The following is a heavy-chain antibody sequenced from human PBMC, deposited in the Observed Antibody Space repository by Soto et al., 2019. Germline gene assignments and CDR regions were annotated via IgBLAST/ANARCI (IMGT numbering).Heavy chain of an antibody. D-gene: IGHD2-2*01. J-gene: IGHJ4*02. Sequence: GGSLRLSCAASGVNFRDYAMRLVRQAPGRGLEWVSGVSNSGSSTYYADSVKGRFTISRDNSKNTLYLQMNSLRAEDTAVYYCAKHSRETTTCCGEDWGQGTRVTVSS. CDR2: VSNSGSST. V-gene: IGHV3-23*01. CDR1: GVNFRDYA. CDR3: AKHSRETTTCCGED.